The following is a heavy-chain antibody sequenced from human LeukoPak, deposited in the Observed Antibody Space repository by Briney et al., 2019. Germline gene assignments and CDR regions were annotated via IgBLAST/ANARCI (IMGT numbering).Heavy chain of an antibody. CDR3: ARVPAGVIGMKDAFDI. CDR1: GFTFDGYT. D-gene: IGHD3-16*02. V-gene: IGHV3-20*04. J-gene: IGHJ3*02. CDR2: INWNGGST. Sequence: GGSLRLSCAASGFTFDGYTMSWVRQAPGKGLEWVSGINWNGGSTGYADSVKGRFTISRDNAKNSLYLQMNSLRAEDTAVYYCARVPAGVIGMKDAFDIWGQGTMVTVSS.